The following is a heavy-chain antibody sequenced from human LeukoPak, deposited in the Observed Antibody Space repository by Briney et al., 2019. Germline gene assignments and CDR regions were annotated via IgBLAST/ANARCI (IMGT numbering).Heavy chain of an antibody. CDR2: INHSGST. Sequence: SETLSLTCAVYGGSFSGYYWSWIRQPPGKGLEWIGEINHSGSTNYNPSLKSRVTISLDTSKNQFSLKLSSVTAADTAVYYCARSGEYGAFDIWGQGTMVTVSS. CDR1: GGSFSGYY. J-gene: IGHJ3*02. CDR3: ARSGEYGAFDI. V-gene: IGHV4-34*01. D-gene: IGHD3-10*01.